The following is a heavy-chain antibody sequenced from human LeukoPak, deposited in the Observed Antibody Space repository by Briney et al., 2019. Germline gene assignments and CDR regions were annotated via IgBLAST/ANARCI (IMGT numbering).Heavy chain of an antibody. D-gene: IGHD3-22*01. CDR3: ARDQGSMIVVRTSSWYFDL. CDR2: INQDGSEM. Sequence: GGSLRLSCAASGFNFSNYSMSWVRQAPGKGLEWLSNINQDGSEMYYVDSVKGRFTISRDNGKNSLYLQINSLRADDTAVYYCARDQGSMIVVRTSSWYFDLWGRGTLVTVSS. J-gene: IGHJ2*01. V-gene: IGHV3-7*01. CDR1: GFNFSNYS.